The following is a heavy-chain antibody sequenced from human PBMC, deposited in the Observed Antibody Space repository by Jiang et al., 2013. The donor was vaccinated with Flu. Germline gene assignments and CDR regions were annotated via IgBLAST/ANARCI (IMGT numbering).Heavy chain of an antibody. CDR1: GFIFSSYS. D-gene: IGHD2-15*01. CDR2: ISSSSSTI. CDR3: ARDQMARYCSGDTCSKFDY. J-gene: IGHJ4*02. V-gene: IGHV3-48*02. Sequence: PGGSLRLSCAASGFIFSSYSMNRVRQAPGKGLEWVSYISSSSSTIYYADSVKGRFTISRDNAKNSLYLQMNSLTDEDTAVYYCARDQMARYCSGDTCSKFDYWGQGTLVTVSS.